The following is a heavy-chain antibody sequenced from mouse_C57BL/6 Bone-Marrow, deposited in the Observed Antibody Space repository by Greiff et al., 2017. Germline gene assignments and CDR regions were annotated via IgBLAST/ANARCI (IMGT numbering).Heavy chain of an antibody. J-gene: IGHJ2*01. Sequence: VQLQQSGAELVRPGASVTLSCKASGYTFTDYEMHWVKQTPVHGLEWIGAIDPETGGTAYNQKLKGKAILTADKYSITAYMELRSLTSVDSAVYNCTSFNYDSSSSDFWGQGTTLTVSS. D-gene: IGHD1-1*01. V-gene: IGHV1-15*01. CDR3: TSFNYDSSSSDF. CDR2: IDPETGGT. CDR1: GYTFTDYE.